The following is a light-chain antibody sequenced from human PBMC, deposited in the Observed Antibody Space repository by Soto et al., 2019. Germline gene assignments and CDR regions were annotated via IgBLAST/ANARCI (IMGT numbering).Light chain of an antibody. CDR3: SSYTSSSTSWV. J-gene: IGLJ3*02. Sequence: QSALTQPASVSGSPGQSITISCTGTSTDVGGYKYVSWYQQHPGKAPKLMIYDVSNRPSGVSNRFSGSKSGNTASLTISGLQAEDEADYYCSSYTSSSTSWVFGGGTKLTVL. CDR1: STDVGGYKY. V-gene: IGLV2-14*01. CDR2: DVS.